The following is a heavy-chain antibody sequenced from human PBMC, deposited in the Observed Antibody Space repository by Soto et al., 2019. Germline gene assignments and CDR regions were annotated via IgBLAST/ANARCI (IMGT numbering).Heavy chain of an antibody. V-gene: IGHV4-34*01. CDR1: GGSFSGYY. CDR2: INHSGST. CDR3: AGPYYYYYGMDV. J-gene: IGHJ6*02. Sequence: SETLSLTCAVYGGSFSGYYWSWIRQPPGKGLEWIGEINHSGSTNYNPSLKSRVTISVDTSKNQFSLKLSSVTAADTAVYYCAGPYYYYYGMDVWGQGTTVTVSS.